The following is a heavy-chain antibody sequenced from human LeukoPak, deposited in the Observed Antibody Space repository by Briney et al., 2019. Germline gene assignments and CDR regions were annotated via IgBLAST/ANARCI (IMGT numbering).Heavy chain of an antibody. CDR3: ARGGWNYVFNY. D-gene: IGHD1-7*01. J-gene: IGHJ4*02. Sequence: GGSLRLSCAASGFTFDTYEMNWVRQAPGKGLEWVSYISSSGSTIYYADYVKGRFTISRDNAKNSLYLQMNSLRAEDTAVYYCARGGWNYVFNYWGQGTLVTVSS. CDR2: ISSSGSTI. V-gene: IGHV3-48*03. CDR1: GFTFDTYE.